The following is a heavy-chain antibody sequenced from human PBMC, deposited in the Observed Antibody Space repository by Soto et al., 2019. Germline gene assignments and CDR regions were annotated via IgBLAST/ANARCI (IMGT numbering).Heavy chain of an antibody. V-gene: IGHV3-15*01. CDR3: TTDRSDSSGYYYRDAFDI. D-gene: IGHD3-22*01. Sequence: GGSLRLSCAASGFTFSNAWMSWVRQAPGKGLEWVGRIKSKTDGGTTDYAAPVKGRFTISRDDSKNTLYLQMNSLKTEDTAVYYCTTDRSDSSGYYYRDAFDIWGQGTMVTVSS. J-gene: IGHJ3*02. CDR1: GFTFSNAW. CDR2: IKSKTDGGTT.